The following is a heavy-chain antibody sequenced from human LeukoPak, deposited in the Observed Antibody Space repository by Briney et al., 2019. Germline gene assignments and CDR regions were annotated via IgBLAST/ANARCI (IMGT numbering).Heavy chain of an antibody. V-gene: IGHV3-30*04. CDR3: ASDGMTTVYTGYDY. CDR1: GFTFSNYV. Sequence: GGSLRLSCAASGFTFSNYVMHWVRQAPGKRLEWVAIISYDGSNEYYADSVKGRFTISRDNSKNTLYLQMNSLRAEDTAVYYCASDGMTTVYTGYDYWGQGTLVTVSS. CDR2: ISYDGSNE. J-gene: IGHJ4*02. D-gene: IGHD4-17*01.